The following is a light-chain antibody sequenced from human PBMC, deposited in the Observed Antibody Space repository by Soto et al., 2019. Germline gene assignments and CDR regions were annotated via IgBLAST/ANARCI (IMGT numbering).Light chain of an antibody. CDR1: QSVRSY. J-gene: IGKJ4*01. CDR3: QQRVSWPLT. CDR2: DAS. Sequence: EIVLTQAPVTLYLSPGERATLSCRASQSVRSYLAWYQQKPGQAPRLLISDASDRAAGIPARFSGSGSGTAFTLTISSLEPEDFAVYYCQQRVSWPLTFGGGT. V-gene: IGKV3-11*01.